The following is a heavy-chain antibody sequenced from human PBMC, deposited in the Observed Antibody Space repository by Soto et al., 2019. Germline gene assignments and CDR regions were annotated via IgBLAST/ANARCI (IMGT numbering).Heavy chain of an antibody. CDR1: GFTFSDAW. CDR2: IKSIIDGGTI. CDR3: ATEGRVGLPNYYALDV. Sequence: EVQLVESGGGLVNPGGSLRLSCAASGFTFSDAWMNWVRQAPGKGLEWVGRIKSIIDGGTIDYAAPGKGRFTISRDDSLNTVYLAMNRLKTEDTAFYYCATEGRVGLPNYYALDVWGKGTTVLVSS. V-gene: IGHV3-15*07. J-gene: IGHJ6*01. D-gene: IGHD5-18*01.